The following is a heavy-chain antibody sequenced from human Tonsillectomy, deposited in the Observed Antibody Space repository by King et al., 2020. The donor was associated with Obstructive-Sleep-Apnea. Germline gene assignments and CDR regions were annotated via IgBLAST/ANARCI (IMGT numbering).Heavy chain of an antibody. CDR1: GLTFSSYS. CDR3: ARTLLYYYGMDV. V-gene: IGHV3-48*04. J-gene: IGHJ6*02. CDR2: ISHSSSII. Sequence: DVQLVESGGGLVQPGGSLRLSCAASGLTFSSYSMNWVRQAPGKGLEWVLYISHSSSIIYYAATVKGRFTISRDNAKNSLYVQMNSLSADDTAVYYCARTLLYYYGMDVWGQGTTVTVSS.